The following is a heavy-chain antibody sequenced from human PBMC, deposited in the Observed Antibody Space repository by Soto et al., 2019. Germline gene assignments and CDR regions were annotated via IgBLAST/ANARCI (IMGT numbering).Heavy chain of an antibody. J-gene: IGHJ3*02. D-gene: IGHD3-3*01. Sequence: ASVKVSCKASGYTFTSYGISWVRQAPGQGLEWMGWISAYNGTTNYAQKLQGRATITTDTSTSTAYMALRSLRSDDTAVYYCGRDPGDFGVSNCAWHAFDIWGQGTLVT. CDR1: GYTFTSYG. V-gene: IGHV1-18*01. CDR2: ISAYNGTT. CDR3: GRDPGDFGVSNCAWHAFDI.